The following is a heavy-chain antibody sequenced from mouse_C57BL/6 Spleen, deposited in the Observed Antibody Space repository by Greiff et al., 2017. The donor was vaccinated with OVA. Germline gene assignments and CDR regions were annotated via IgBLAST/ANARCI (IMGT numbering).Heavy chain of an antibody. V-gene: IGHV1-81*01. J-gene: IGHJ2*01. D-gene: IGHD6-2*01. Sequence: VQLVESGAELARPGASVKLSCKASGYTFTSYGISWVKQRTGQGLEWIGEIYPRSGNTYYNEKFKGKATLTADKSSSTAYMELRSLTSEDSAVYFCAREEVSYYFDYWGQGTTLTVSS. CDR2: IYPRSGNT. CDR1: GYTFTSYG. CDR3: AREEVSYYFDY.